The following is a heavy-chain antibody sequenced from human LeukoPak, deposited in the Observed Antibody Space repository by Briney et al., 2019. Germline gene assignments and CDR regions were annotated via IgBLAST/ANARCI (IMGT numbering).Heavy chain of an antibody. CDR1: GGSISSSSYY. CDR2: IYYSGST. J-gene: IGHJ3*02. CDR3: ASLSPYYSSSVPDAFDI. D-gene: IGHD6-13*01. Sequence: SETLSLTCTVSGGSISSSSYYWGWIRQPPGKGVEWIGSIYYSGSTYYNPSLKSRVTISVDTSKNPFSLKLSSVTAADTAVYYCASLSPYYSSSVPDAFDIWGQGTMVTVSS. V-gene: IGHV4-39*01.